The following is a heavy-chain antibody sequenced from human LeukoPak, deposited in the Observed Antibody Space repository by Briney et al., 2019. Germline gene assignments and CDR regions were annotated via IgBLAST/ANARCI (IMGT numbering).Heavy chain of an antibody. D-gene: IGHD1-1*01. CDR3: ARDPQYNVYYFHY. V-gene: IGHV3-33*01. CDR1: GFTFSSYG. J-gene: IGHJ4*02. CDR2: IWYDGSGK. Sequence: GRSLRLSCAASGFTFSSYGMHWVRQAPGKGLEWVGIIWYDGSGKYYADSAKGRFTISRDNSKNTVYLQMNSLRGEDTAVYYCARDPQYNVYYFHYWGQGTLVTVSS.